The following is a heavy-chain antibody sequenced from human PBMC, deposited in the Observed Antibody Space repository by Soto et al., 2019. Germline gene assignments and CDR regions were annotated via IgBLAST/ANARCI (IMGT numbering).Heavy chain of an antibody. CDR3: ATSYYDILTGVVYYFDY. CDR1: GGSISSGGYY. J-gene: IGHJ4*02. D-gene: IGHD3-9*01. V-gene: IGHV4-31*03. CDR2: IYYSGST. Sequence: SETLSLTCTVSGGSISSGGYYWSWIRQHPGKGLEWIGYIYYSGSTYYNPSLKSRVTISVDTSKNQFSLKLSSVTAADTAVYYCATSYYDILTGVVYYFDYWGQGTLVTVSS.